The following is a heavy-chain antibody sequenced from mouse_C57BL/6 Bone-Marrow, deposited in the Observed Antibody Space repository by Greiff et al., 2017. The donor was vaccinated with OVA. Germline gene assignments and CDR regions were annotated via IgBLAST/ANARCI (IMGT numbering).Heavy chain of an antibody. V-gene: IGHV1-19*01. CDR2: INPYNGGT. Sequence: VHVKQSGPVLVKPGASVKMSCKASGYTFTDYYMNWVKQSHGKSLEWIGVINPYNGGTSYNQKFKGKATLTVDKSSSTAYMELNSLTSEDSAVYYCARTGSSYPYYFDYWGQGTTLTVSS. D-gene: IGHD1-1*01. CDR3: ARTGSSYPYYFDY. CDR1: GYTFTDYY. J-gene: IGHJ2*01.